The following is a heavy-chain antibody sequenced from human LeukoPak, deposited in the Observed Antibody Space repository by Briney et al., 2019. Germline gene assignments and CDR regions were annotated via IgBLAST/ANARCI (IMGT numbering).Heavy chain of an antibody. CDR2: IYPGDSDT. Sequence: GESLKISCEGSGYSFTSYWIGWVRQMPGKGLEWMGIIYPGDSDTRYSPSFQGQVTMSADKSISTAYLQWSSLKASDTATYYCARRIAAGRFDYWGQGTLVTVSS. CDR3: ARRIAAGRFDY. CDR1: GYSFTSYW. D-gene: IGHD6-13*01. J-gene: IGHJ4*02. V-gene: IGHV5-51*01.